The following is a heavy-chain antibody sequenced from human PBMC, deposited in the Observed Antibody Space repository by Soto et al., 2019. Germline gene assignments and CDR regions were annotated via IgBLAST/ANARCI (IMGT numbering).Heavy chain of an antibody. J-gene: IGHJ4*02. Sequence: EVQLVESGGGLVKPGGSLRLSCAASGFTFSSYSMNWVRQAPGKGLEWVSSISSSSSYIYYADSVKGRFTISRDNARNSLYLQMNTLRAEDPAVYYCACLSSDHDDYWGQGTLVTVSS. D-gene: IGHD6-6*01. CDR1: GFTFSSYS. CDR2: ISSSSSYI. V-gene: IGHV3-21*01. CDR3: ACLSSDHDDY.